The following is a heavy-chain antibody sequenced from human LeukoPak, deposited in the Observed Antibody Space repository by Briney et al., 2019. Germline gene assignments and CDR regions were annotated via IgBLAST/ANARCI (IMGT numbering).Heavy chain of an antibody. D-gene: IGHD1-26*01. Sequence: GGSLRLSYVGSGFRFSSYDMNWARQAPGRGLEWLSYLTRTSSATWYADSVKGRFTIFRDNAKSSLYLQMNSLRVEDTAVYYCAKAARWSYYPLYWGQGTLVTVSS. CDR3: AKAARWSYYPLY. J-gene: IGHJ4*02. CDR1: GFRFSSYD. V-gene: IGHV3-48*01. CDR2: LTRTSSAT.